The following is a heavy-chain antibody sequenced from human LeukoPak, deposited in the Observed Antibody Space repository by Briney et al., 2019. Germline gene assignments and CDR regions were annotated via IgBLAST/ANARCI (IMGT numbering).Heavy chain of an antibody. CDR2: ISTYNYNT. Sequence: ASVKVSCKVPGYALTDLAIHWVRQAPGQRLEWMGWISTYNYNTNYAQKFRGRVTLTKDTSTSTVYMELRSLRSDDTAIYYCARQVDTTMALPDYWGQGTLVTVSS. V-gene: IGHV1-18*01. CDR3: ARQVDTTMALPDY. CDR1: GYALTDLA. J-gene: IGHJ4*02. D-gene: IGHD5-18*01.